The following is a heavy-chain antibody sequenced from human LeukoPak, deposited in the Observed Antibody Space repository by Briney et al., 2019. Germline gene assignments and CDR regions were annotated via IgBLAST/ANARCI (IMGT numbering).Heavy chain of an antibody. D-gene: IGHD2-8*01. CDR1: GGSISSYY. Sequence: SETLSLTCTVSGGSISSYYWSWIRQPPGKGLEWIGYIYYSGSTNHNPSLKSRVTIPIDTSKNQISLKLTSVTAADTAVYYCARPLGNGYSYWYFDLWGRGTLVTVSS. CDR2: IYYSGST. CDR3: ARPLGNGYSYWYFDL. V-gene: IGHV4-59*01. J-gene: IGHJ2*01.